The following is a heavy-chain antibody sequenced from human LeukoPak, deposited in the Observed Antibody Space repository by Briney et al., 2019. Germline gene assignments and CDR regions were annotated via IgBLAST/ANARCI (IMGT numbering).Heavy chain of an antibody. Sequence: PGGSLRLSCAASGFTFSSYAMSWVRQAPGKGLEWVSAISGSGGSTYYADSVKGRFTISRDNSKNTLYLQMNSLRAEDTAVYYCATPLLWFGELFAGLGYWGQGTLVTVSS. CDR2: ISGSGGST. CDR1: GFTFSSYA. V-gene: IGHV3-23*01. J-gene: IGHJ4*02. D-gene: IGHD3-10*01. CDR3: ATPLLWFGELFAGLGY.